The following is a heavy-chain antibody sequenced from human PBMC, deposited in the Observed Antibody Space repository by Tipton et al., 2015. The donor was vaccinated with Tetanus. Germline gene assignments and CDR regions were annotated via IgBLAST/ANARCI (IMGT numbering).Heavy chain of an antibody. CDR3: AGDGEKIMTSDRRQRRATNYYYHYGLDV. V-gene: IGHV4-34*01. D-gene: IGHD3-10*01. CDR1: GGSSSSFY. CDR2: INQRGGN. J-gene: IGHJ6*02. Sequence: LRLSCTVSGGSSSSFYWSWIRQAPGKGLEWIGEINQRGGNSYNPSLKSRVTISVDTSKNQITLTLKSVTAADTALYYCAGDGEKIMTSDRRQRRATNYYYHYGLDVWGQGTTVTVSS.